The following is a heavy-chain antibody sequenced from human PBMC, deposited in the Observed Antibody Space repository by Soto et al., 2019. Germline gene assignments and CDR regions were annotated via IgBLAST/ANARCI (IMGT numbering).Heavy chain of an antibody. V-gene: IGHV1-69*13. Sequence: GASVKVSCKASGGTFSSYAISWVRQAPGQGLEWMGGIIPIFGTANYAQKFQGRVTITADESTSTAYMELSSLRSEDTAVYYCARDHFDSSGYYYNAFDIWGQGTMVTVS. CDR1: GGTFSSYA. CDR2: IIPIFGTA. D-gene: IGHD3-22*01. J-gene: IGHJ3*02. CDR3: ARDHFDSSGYYYNAFDI.